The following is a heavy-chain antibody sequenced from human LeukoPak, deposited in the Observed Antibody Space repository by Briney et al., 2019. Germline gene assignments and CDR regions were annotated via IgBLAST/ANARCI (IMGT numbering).Heavy chain of an antibody. CDR1: GGTFSSYA. Sequence: GASVKVSCKASGGTFSSYAISWVRQAPGQGLEWMGGIIPILGTANYAQKFQGRVTITTDESTSTAYMELSSLRSEDTAVYYCARAHEEQRLIWFDCWGQGTLVTVSS. D-gene: IGHD6-25*01. J-gene: IGHJ4*02. V-gene: IGHV1-69*05. CDR2: IIPILGTA. CDR3: ARAHEEQRLIWFDC.